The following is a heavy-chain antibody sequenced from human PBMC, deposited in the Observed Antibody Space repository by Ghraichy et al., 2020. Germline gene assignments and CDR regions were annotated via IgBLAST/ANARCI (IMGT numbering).Heavy chain of an antibody. D-gene: IGHD6-19*01. J-gene: IGHJ4*02. CDR3: ARVVLGSSGWSDY. CDR2: ISYDGSNK. Sequence: GESLNISCAASGFTFSNYAMHWVRQAPGKGLEWVAVISYDGSNKYYADSVKGRFTISRDNSKNTLYLQMNSLRAEDAAVYYCARVVLGSSGWSDYWGQGTLVTVSS. V-gene: IGHV3-30-3*01. CDR1: GFTFSNYA.